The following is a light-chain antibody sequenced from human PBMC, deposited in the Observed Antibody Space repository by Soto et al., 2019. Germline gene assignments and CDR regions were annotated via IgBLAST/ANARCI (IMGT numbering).Light chain of an antibody. V-gene: IGKV1-33*01. CDR2: TAS. CDR1: QDISNF. CDR3: QQYANLPT. Sequence: DIQMTQSPSSLSASVGDRVTITCQASQDISNFLNWYQQKPGTAPKLLIYTASFLEAGVPSWFSGRGSGTNFTFAISSLHPEDFATYFCQQYANLPTFGQGTKVDI. J-gene: IGKJ1*01.